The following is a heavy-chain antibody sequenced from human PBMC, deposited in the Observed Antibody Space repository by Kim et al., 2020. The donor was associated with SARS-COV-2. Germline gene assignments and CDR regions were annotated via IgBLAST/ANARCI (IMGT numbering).Heavy chain of an antibody. CDR3: ARDNNPRDY. V-gene: IGHV3-7*01. Sequence: SEKYYVDSVKGRFTISRDNAKNSLYLQMNSLRAEDTAVYYCARDNNPRDYWGQGTLVTVSS. CDR2: SEK. J-gene: IGHJ4*02.